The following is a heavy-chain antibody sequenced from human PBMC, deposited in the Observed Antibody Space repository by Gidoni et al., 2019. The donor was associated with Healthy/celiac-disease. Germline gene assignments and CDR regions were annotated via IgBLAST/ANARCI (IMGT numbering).Heavy chain of an antibody. D-gene: IGHD2-8*01. CDR2: IYWNDDK. V-gene: IGHV2-5*01. CDR1: GFSLSTSGVG. CDR3: AHRHAEYCTNGVCYIPRADWFDP. Sequence: QITLKESGPTLVKPTQTLTLTCTFSGFSLSTSGVGVGWIRQPPGKALEWLALIYWNDDKRYSPSLKSRLTITKDTSKNQVVLTMTNMDPVDTATYYCAHRHAEYCTNGVCYIPRADWFDPWGQGTLVTVSS. J-gene: IGHJ5*02.